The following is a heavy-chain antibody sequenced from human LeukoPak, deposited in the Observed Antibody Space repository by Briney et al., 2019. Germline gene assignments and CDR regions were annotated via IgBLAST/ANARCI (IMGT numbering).Heavy chain of an antibody. CDR1: EFTFDNYA. CDR3: AKGGPTGSNYFDF. Sequence: GGSLRLSCAASEFTFDNYAMSWVRQAPGKGLEWVSVISGSGYYSYYADSVKGRFTVSRDNSKTTLYLQLNSLRADDTAVYYCAKGGPTGSNYFDFWGQGTLVTVSS. J-gene: IGHJ4*02. CDR2: ISGSGYYS. D-gene: IGHD1-26*01. V-gene: IGHV3-23*01.